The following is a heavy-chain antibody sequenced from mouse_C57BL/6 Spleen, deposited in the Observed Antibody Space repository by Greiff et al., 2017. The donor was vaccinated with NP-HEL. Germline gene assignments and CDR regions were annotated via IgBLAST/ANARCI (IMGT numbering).Heavy chain of an antibody. J-gene: IGHJ2*01. CDR1: GYTFTSYW. CDR3: ARAPSYGSGYLLDY. CDR2: IYPGSGST. Sequence: QVQLQQPGAELVKPGASVKMSCKASGYTFTSYWITWVKQRPGQGLEWIGDIYPGSGSTNYNEKFKSKATLTVDTSSSTAYMQLSSLTSENSAVYYYARAPSYGSGYLLDYWGQGTTLTVSS. V-gene: IGHV1-55*01. D-gene: IGHD1-1*01.